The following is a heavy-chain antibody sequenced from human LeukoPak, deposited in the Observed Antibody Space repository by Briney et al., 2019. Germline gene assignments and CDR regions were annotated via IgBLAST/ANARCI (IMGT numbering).Heavy chain of an antibody. V-gene: IGHV3-11*04. Sequence: AGGSLRLSCAASGFTFSDYYMSWIRQAPGKGLEWVSYISSSGSTIYYADSVKGRFTISRDNSKNTLYLQMNSLRAEDTAVYYCARETYSSGWSYYFDYWGQGTLVTVSS. CDR1: GFTFSDYY. CDR2: ISSSGSTI. D-gene: IGHD6-19*01. CDR3: ARETYSSGWSYYFDY. J-gene: IGHJ4*02.